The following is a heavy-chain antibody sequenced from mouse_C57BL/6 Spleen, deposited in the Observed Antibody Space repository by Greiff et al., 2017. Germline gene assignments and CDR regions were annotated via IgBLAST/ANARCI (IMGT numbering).Heavy chain of an antibody. D-gene: IGHD1-1*01. Sequence: EVKVVESGGGLVKPGGSLKLSCAASGFTFSDYGMHWVRQAPEKGLEWVAYISSGSSTIYYADTVTGRFTISRDNAKNTLFLQMTSLRSEDTAMYYCARRDYYGSSGGYFDVWGTGTTVTVSS. CDR2: ISSGSSTI. J-gene: IGHJ1*03. V-gene: IGHV5-17*01. CDR3: ARRDYYGSSGGYFDV. CDR1: GFTFSDYG.